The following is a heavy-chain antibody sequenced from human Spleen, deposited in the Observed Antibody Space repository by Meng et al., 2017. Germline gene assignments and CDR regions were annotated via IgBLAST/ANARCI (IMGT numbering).Heavy chain of an antibody. J-gene: IGHJ4*02. CDR2: IYYSGST. CDR3: ARSIDSSGYNDYFDY. Sequence: SETLSLTCTVSGGSISSSSYYWGWIRQPPGKGLEWIGSIYYSGSTYYNPSLKSRVTISVDTSKNQFSLKLSSVTAADTAVYYCARSIDSSGYNDYFDYWGQGTLVTGAS. CDR1: GGSISSSSYY. D-gene: IGHD3-22*01. V-gene: IGHV4-39*07.